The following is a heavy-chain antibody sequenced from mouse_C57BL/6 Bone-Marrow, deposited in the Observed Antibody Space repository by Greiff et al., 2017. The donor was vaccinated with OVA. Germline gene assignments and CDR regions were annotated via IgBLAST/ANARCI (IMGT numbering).Heavy chain of an antibody. CDR2: IDPENGDT. J-gene: IGHJ2*01. Sequence: EVKLMESGAELVRPGASVKLSCTASGFNIKDYYMHWVKQRPEQGLEWIGWIDPENGDTEYASKFQGKATITADTSSNTAYLQLSSLTSEDTAVYYCTTGYIDYWGQGTTLTVSS. CDR3: TTGYIDY. V-gene: IGHV14-4*01. CDR1: GFNIKDYY.